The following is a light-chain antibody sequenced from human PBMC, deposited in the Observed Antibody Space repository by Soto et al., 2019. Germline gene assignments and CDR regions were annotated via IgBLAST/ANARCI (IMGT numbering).Light chain of an antibody. Sequence: DIQMTQSPSTLSASVGDRVTITCRASQSISSRLAWYQQKPGKAPKLLIYKASSLESGVPSGFSGSVSGTEFTLTISRLQPDVFATYYCQHYNSYCTCGQGTKVEIK. CDR2: KAS. V-gene: IGKV1-5*03. CDR3: QHYNSYCT. J-gene: IGKJ1*01. CDR1: QSISSR.